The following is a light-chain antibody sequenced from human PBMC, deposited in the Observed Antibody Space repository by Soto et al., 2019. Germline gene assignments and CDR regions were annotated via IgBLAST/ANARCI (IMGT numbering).Light chain of an antibody. V-gene: IGKV3-15*01. CDR1: QSVSSD. Sequence: EIVMTQSPATLSVSPGERVILSCRASQSVSSDLAWYQHKPGQAPRLLIYGPSTRATGVPARFSGSGSGTEFTLTISSLQSEDFGVYYCQQYNKWPPSTFGQGTKVEIK. CDR2: GPS. J-gene: IGKJ1*01. CDR3: QQYNKWPPST.